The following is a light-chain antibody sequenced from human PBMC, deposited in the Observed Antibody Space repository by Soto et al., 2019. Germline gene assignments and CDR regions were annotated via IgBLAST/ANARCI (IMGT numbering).Light chain of an antibody. CDR2: WAS. V-gene: IGKV4-1*01. CDR1: QSVLYSSNNKNY. CDR3: QQYYSTLT. Sequence: DIVMTQSPDSLAVSLGERATINCKSSQSVLYSSNNKNYLAWYQQKPGQPPKLLIYWASTRESGVPDRFSGSGSGKDFTLTISSLQADDVAVYYCQQYYSTLTFGGGTKVEIK. J-gene: IGKJ4*01.